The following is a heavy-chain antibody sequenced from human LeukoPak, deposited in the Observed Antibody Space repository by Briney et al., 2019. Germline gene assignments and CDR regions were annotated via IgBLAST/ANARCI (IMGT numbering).Heavy chain of an antibody. CDR3: ARVRSVVVAAGYFDY. D-gene: IGHD2-15*01. V-gene: IGHV3-48*03. Sequence: GGSLRLSCAASGFTFSSYEMNWVRQAPGKGLEWVSYISSSGSTIYYVDSVKGRFTISRDNAKNSLYLQMNSLRAEDTAVYYCARVRSVVVAAGYFDYWGQGTLVTVSS. J-gene: IGHJ4*02. CDR1: GFTFSSYE. CDR2: ISSSGSTI.